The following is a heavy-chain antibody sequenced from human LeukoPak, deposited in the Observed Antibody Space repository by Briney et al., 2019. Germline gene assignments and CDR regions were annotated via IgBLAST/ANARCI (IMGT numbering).Heavy chain of an antibody. V-gene: IGHV4-34*01. CDR1: GGSFSDYC. CDR3: ATYSTGFDI. J-gene: IGHJ3*02. D-gene: IGHD6-19*01. CDR2: INQRGST. Sequence: PSETLSLTCAVYGGSFSDYCWTWIRQPPGKGLEWIGEINQRGSTHYNPSLKSRVTISVDTSKKQFSLKLSSVTAADTAVYYCATYSTGFDIWGQWTVVTVSS.